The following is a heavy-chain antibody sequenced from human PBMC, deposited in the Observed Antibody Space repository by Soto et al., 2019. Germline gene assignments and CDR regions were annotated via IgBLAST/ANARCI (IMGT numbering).Heavy chain of an antibody. V-gene: IGHV1-2*04. Sequence: ASVKVSCKASGYTFTGYYMHWVRQAPGQGLEWMGWINPNSGGTSYAQKFQGWVTMTRDTSISTAYMELSRLRSDDTAVYYCARDLDAAAPADAFDIWGQGTMVTVSS. CDR3: ARDLDAAAPADAFDI. CDR1: GYTFTGYY. J-gene: IGHJ3*02. CDR2: INPNSGGT. D-gene: IGHD6-13*01.